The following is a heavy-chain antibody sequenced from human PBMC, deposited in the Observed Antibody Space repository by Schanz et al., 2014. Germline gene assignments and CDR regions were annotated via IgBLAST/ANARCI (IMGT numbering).Heavy chain of an antibody. CDR3: ARDAADFYDILTEEDY. J-gene: IGHJ4*02. Sequence: QVQLVQSGAEVKKPGASVKVSCKASGYTFTSYGISWVRQAPGQGLEWMGWSSAYNGNTKYPQKLQGRVTMTTDTYTSTAYMELGSLRSDDTAVYYCARDAADFYDILTEEDYWGQGTLVTVSS. V-gene: IGHV1-18*01. CDR1: GYTFTSYG. CDR2: SSAYNGNT. D-gene: IGHD3-9*01.